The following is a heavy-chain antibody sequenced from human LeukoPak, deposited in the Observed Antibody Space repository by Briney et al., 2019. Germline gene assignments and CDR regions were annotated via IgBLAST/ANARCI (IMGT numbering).Heavy chain of an antibody. CDR1: GYTFTSYG. V-gene: IGHV1-46*01. CDR3: AREVIVVVPARVGYGMDV. J-gene: IGHJ6*02. Sequence: ASVKVSCKASGYTFTSYGISWVRQAPGQGLEWMGIINPSGGSTSYAQKFQGRVTMTRDTSTSTVYMELSSLRSEDTAVYYCAREVIVVVPARVGYGMDVWGQGTTVTVSS. CDR2: INPSGGST. D-gene: IGHD2-2*01.